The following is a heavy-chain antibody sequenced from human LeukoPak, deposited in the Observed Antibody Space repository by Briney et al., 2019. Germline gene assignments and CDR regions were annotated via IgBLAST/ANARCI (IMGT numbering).Heavy chain of an antibody. J-gene: IGHJ5*02. V-gene: IGHV3-74*01. D-gene: IGHD2-15*01. Sequence: GGSLRLSCAASGFTFKLYWMHWVRQVPGKRPVWVSRINDDGSDTVYADSVRGRFTISRDDAKNTVYLQMNNLRAEDTAVYHCVRGGPSTWSWGQGTLVTVSS. CDR3: VRGGPSTWS. CDR1: GFTFKLYW. CDR2: INDDGSDT.